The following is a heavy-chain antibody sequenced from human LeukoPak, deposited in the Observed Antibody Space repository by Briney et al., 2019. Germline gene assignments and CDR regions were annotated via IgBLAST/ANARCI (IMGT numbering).Heavy chain of an antibody. CDR2: ISYDGSNK. CDR3: SFDY. CDR1: GFTFSSYG. Sequence: GRSLRLSCAASGFTFSSYGMHWVRQAPGKGLEWVAVISYDGSNKYYADSVKGRFTISRDNSKNTLYLQMNSLRAKDTAVYYCSFDYWGQGTLVTVSS. J-gene: IGHJ4*02. V-gene: IGHV3-30*03.